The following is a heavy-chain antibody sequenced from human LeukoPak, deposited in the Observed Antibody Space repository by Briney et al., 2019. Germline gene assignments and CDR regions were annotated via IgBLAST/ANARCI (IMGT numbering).Heavy chain of an antibody. CDR1: GFTFSSYG. CDR3: ARDLPDYYGSGSY. CDR2: ISYDGSNK. J-gene: IGHJ4*02. Sequence: GGSLRLSCAASGFTFSSYGMHWVRQAPGKGLEWVAVISYDGSNKYYADSVKGRFTISRDNSKNTLYLQMNSLGAEDTAVYYCARDLPDYYGSGSYWGQGTLVTVSS. V-gene: IGHV3-30*03. D-gene: IGHD3-10*01.